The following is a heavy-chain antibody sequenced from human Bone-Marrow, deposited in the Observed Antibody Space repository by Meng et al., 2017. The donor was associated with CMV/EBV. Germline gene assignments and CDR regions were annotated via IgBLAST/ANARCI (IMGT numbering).Heavy chain of an antibody. CDR1: GFTFSSYA. CDR3: ACNSGDC. J-gene: IGHJ4*02. CDR2: ISWNSGSI. Sequence: SLKISCAASGFTFSSYAMTWVRQAPGKGLEWVSGISWNSGSIGYADSVKGRFTVSRDNAKNSLYLQMNSLRAEDTAVYYCACNSGDCWGQGTLVTVSS. V-gene: IGHV3-9*01. D-gene: IGHD3-10*01.